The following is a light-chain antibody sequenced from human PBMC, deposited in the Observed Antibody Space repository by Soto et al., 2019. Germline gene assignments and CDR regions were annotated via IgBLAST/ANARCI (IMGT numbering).Light chain of an antibody. Sequence: DIQMTKSPSFVSASVGDRVTITCRTSQIITRYLNWYQQKPGKAPKLLISAASILQSGVPSRFSGSGSGTDFTLTISNLQPEDFAGYYCQQTYSSPITFGQGTLLEIK. CDR3: QQTYSSPIT. V-gene: IGKV1-39*01. J-gene: IGKJ5*01. CDR2: AAS. CDR1: QIITRY.